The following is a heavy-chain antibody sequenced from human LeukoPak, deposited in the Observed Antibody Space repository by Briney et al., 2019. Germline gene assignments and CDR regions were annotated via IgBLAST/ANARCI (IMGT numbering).Heavy chain of an antibody. CDR2: INVYKGNT. J-gene: IGHJ1*01. V-gene: IGHV1-18*01. D-gene: IGHD6-13*01. Sequence: ASVKVSCKASGYSFTSYDISWVRQAPGQGLEWMGWINVYKGNTNYAEKLQGRVTMTTDTSTSTAYMELRSLRSDDTAVYYCARGSREGYTSNWYPGEYFQHWGQGTLVTVSS. CDR1: GYSFTSYD. CDR3: ARGSREGYTSNWYPGEYFQH.